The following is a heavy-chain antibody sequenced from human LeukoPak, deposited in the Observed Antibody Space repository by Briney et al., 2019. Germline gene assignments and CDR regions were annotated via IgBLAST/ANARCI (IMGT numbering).Heavy chain of an antibody. CDR2: IYYSGTT. CDR1: DGSISYYH. J-gene: IGHJ4*02. CDR3: ARSKGNYCSGGTCPGRLFDC. D-gene: IGHD2-15*01. Sequence: SETLSLTCIVSDGSISYYHWNWIRQPPGKGPEWIGYIYYSGTTNYSPSLKSRVTISVDTSKNQFSLKLNSVTAADTAVYYCARSKGNYCSGGTCPGRLFDCWGQGTLVTVSS. V-gene: IGHV4-59*01.